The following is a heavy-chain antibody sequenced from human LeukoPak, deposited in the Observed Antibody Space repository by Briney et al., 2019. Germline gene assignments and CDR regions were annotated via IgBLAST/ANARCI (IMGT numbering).Heavy chain of an antibody. V-gene: IGHV4-59*01. J-gene: IGHJ4*02. Sequence: PSETLSLTCTVSGGSISSYYWSWIRQPPGKGLEWIGYIYYSGSTYYNPSLKTRVTISVDTSKNQFSLKLSSVTAADTAVYYCARGWPSYSSSWDYWGQGTLVTVSS. D-gene: IGHD6-13*01. CDR2: IYYSGST. CDR1: GGSISSYY. CDR3: ARGWPSYSSSWDY.